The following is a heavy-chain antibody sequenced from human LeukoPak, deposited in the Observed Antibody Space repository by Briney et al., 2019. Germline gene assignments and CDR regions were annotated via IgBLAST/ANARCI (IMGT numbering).Heavy chain of an antibody. CDR2: INHSGST. CDR1: GGSFSGYY. D-gene: IGHD3-3*01. Sequence: KPSETLSLTCAVYGGSFSGYYWSWIRQPPGKGLEWIGEINHSGSTNYNPSLKSRVTISVDTSKNQFSLKLSSVTAADTAVYYCARLPLRFLEWFPRPGYYYYMDVWGKGTTVTVSS. CDR3: ARLPLRFLEWFPRPGYYYYMDV. V-gene: IGHV4-34*01. J-gene: IGHJ6*03.